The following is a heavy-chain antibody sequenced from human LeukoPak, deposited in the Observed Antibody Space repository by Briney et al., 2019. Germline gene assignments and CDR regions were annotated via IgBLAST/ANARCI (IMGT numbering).Heavy chain of an antibody. D-gene: IGHD3-22*01. CDR2: INPNSGGT. V-gene: IGHV1-2*02. Sequence: GASVKVSCKASGYTFTGYYMHWVRQAPGQGLEWMGWINPNSGGTNYAQKFQDRVTMTRDTSISTAYMELSRLRSDDTAVYYCARVSLTYYFDSSGYYDCWGQGTLVTVSS. J-gene: IGHJ4*02. CDR1: GYTFTGYY. CDR3: ARVSLTYYFDSSGYYDC.